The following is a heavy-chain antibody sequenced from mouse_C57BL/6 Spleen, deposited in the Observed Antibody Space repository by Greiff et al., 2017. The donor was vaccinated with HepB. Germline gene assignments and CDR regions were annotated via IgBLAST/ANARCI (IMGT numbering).Heavy chain of an antibody. CDR1: GYSITSGYY. Sequence: EVKLLESGPGLVKPSQSLSLTCSVTGYSITSGYYWNWIRQFPGNKLEWMGYISYDGSNNYNPSLKNRISITRDTSKNQFFLKLNSVTTEDTATYYCARDTGLLTYAMDYWGQGTSVTVSS. V-gene: IGHV3-6*01. D-gene: IGHD2-3*01. J-gene: IGHJ4*01. CDR3: ARDTGLLTYAMDY. CDR2: ISYDGSN.